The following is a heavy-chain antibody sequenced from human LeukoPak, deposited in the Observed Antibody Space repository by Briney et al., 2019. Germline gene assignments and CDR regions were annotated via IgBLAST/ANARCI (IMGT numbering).Heavy chain of an antibody. V-gene: IGHV4-39*07. J-gene: IGHJ4*02. CDR3: ARGRGWYPFDY. D-gene: IGHD6-19*01. Sequence: SETLSLTCTVSSGSISTSNYYWGWVRQPPGKALEWIGNIFYSGSTYYSPSLKSRVTISVDTSKNQFSLKLSSVTAADTAVYYCARGRGWYPFDYWGQGTLVTVSS. CDR2: IFYSGST. CDR1: SGSISTSNYY.